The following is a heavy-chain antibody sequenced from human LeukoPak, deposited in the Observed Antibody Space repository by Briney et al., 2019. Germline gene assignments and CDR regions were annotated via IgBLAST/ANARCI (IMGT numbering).Heavy chain of an antibody. V-gene: IGHV1-69*05. CDR1: GYTFTSYD. D-gene: IGHD4/OR15-4a*01. Sequence: SVKVSCKASGYTFTSYDISWARQAPGQGLEWMGGIIPIFGTANYAQKFQGRVTITTDESTSTAYMELSSLRSEDTAVYYCARPLNTGDAFDIWGQGTMVTVSS. J-gene: IGHJ3*02. CDR3: ARPLNTGDAFDI. CDR2: IIPIFGTA.